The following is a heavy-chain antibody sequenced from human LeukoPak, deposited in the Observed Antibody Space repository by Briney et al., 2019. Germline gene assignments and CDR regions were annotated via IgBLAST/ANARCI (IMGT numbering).Heavy chain of an antibody. CDR3: AVALGYCSSTSCSDDAFDI. D-gene: IGHD2-2*01. V-gene: IGHV3-21*01. CDR2: ISSSSSYI. Sequence: GGSLRLSCAASGFTFSSYSMNWVRQAPGKGLEWVSYISSSSSYIYYADSVKGRFTISRDNAKNSLYLQMNSLRAEDTAVYYCAVALGYCSSTSCSDDAFDIWGQGTMVTVSS. CDR1: GFTFSSYS. J-gene: IGHJ3*02.